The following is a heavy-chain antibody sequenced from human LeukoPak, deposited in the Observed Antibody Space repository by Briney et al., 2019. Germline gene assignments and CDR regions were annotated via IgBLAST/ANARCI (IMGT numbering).Heavy chain of an antibody. CDR3: AKDSEVVFDSYTFDY. J-gene: IGHJ4*02. CDR1: GFTFSSYA. Sequence: GGSLRLSCAASGFTFSSYAMSWVRQAPGKGLECVSDIRGSGSDTYYADSVKGRFTISRDNAKNSLYLQMNSLRAEDTALYYCAKDSEVVFDSYTFDYWGQGTLVTVSS. V-gene: IGHV3-23*01. D-gene: IGHD2-21*02. CDR2: IRGSGSDT.